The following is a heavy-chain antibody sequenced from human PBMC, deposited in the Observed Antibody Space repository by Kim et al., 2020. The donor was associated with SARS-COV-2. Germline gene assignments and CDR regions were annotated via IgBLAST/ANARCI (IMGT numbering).Heavy chain of an antibody. J-gene: IGHJ4*02. Sequence: GGSLRLSCAASGFKFDDFAMNWVRQAPGKGLEWVSLINWHCGSTYYADSVKGRFTVSRDNSKNSLFLQMNSLRPEDSALYFCAKDMKKLPPSRGFDSWGQGTLVTVSS. V-gene: IGHV3-43D*03. CDR1: GFKFDDFA. CDR2: INWHCGST. D-gene: IGHD1-7*01. CDR3: AKDMKKLPPSRGFDS.